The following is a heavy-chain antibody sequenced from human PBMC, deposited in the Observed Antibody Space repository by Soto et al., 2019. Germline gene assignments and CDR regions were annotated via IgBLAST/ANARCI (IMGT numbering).Heavy chain of an antibody. D-gene: IGHD6-13*01. V-gene: IGHV1-18*01. Sequence: GASVKVSCKASGYTFSSYDFSWVRQAPGQGLEWMGWISGYNGNTNYAQKLQGRVTMTTDTSTSTAYMERRSLRSDDTAVYHCARDRVAVAAAGYDYWGQGTLVTVSS. CDR1: GYTFSSYD. J-gene: IGHJ4*02. CDR3: ARDRVAVAAAGYDY. CDR2: ISGYNGNT.